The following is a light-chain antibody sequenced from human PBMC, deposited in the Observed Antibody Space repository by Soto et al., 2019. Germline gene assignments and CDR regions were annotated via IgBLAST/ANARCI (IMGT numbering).Light chain of an antibody. CDR2: KAS. CDR1: QTISSW. V-gene: IGKV1-5*03. CDR3: QQYNVLGT. Sequence: DIQMTQSPSTLSGSVGDRVTITCRASQTISSWLAWYQQKPGKAPKLLIYKASTLKSGVPSRFSGSGSGTEFTLTISSLQPDDFATYYCQQYNVLGTFGQGTKGDIK. J-gene: IGKJ1*01.